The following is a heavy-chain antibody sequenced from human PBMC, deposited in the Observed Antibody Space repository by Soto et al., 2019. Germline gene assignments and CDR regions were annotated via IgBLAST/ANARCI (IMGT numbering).Heavy chain of an antibody. D-gene: IGHD6-19*01. Sequence: VGSLRLSCAASGFTFSSYAMHWVRQAPGKGLEWVALISDDGSNKYYADSVKGRFTISRDTSKNTLYLQMNSLRAEDTAVYYCAKVGDSSGCFDYWGQGT. CDR2: ISDDGSNK. CDR3: AKVGDSSGCFDY. J-gene: IGHJ4*02. V-gene: IGHV3-30*18. CDR1: GFTFSSYA.